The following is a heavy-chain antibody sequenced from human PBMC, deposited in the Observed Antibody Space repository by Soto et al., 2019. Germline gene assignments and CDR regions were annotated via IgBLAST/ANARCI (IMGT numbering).Heavy chain of an antibody. Sequence: ASVKVSCKASGGTFSSYAISWVRQAPGQGLEWMGGIIPIFGTANYAQKFQGRVTITADESTSTAYMELSSLRSEDTAVYYCARGRYDYVWGSYRPGMDVWGQGTTVTVSS. CDR3: ARGRYDYVWGSYRPGMDV. V-gene: IGHV1-69*13. CDR2: IIPIFGTA. J-gene: IGHJ6*02. D-gene: IGHD3-16*02. CDR1: GGTFSSYA.